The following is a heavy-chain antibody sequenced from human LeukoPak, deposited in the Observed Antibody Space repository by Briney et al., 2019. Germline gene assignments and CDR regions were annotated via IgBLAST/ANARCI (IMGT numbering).Heavy chain of an antibody. CDR1: GESISGFY. CDR2: IYYSGST. J-gene: IGHJ4*02. CDR3: ARGVVIAPQTFDY. Sequence: PSETLSLTCTVSGESISGFYWTWIRQPPGKGLGWIGCIYYSGSTNYNPSLKSRVTISVDTSKNQLSLKLSSVTAADTAVYYCARGVVIAPQTFDYWGQGTLVTVSS. D-gene: IGHD2-21*01. V-gene: IGHV4-59*01.